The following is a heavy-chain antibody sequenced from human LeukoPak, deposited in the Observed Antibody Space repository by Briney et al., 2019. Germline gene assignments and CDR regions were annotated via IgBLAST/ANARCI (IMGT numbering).Heavy chain of an antibody. J-gene: IGHJ3*02. Sequence: GGSLRISCAASGFTLSRYWMTWVRQAPGRGLEFVACIKQDGNEKYYVGSVKGRFTVSRDTATNSLHLQMNSLRVEDTAMYYCANVGDGYSDAFCIWGQGTMVTVSS. V-gene: IGHV3-7*01. CDR3: ANVGDGYSDAFCI. CDR2: IKQDGNEK. CDR1: GFTLSRYW. D-gene: IGHD5-24*01.